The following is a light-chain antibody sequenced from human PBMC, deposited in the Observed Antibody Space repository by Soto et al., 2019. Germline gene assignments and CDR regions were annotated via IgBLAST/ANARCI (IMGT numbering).Light chain of an antibody. Sequence: EIVLTQSPATLSLSPGERATLSYRASQSVSIYLAWYQQKPGQAPRLLIYDASNRASGIPARFSGSGSGTDFALTISSLEPEDFAVYYCQQRSNWPSLTFGGGTKVDIK. J-gene: IGKJ4*01. CDR2: DAS. V-gene: IGKV3-11*01. CDR1: QSVSIY. CDR3: QQRSNWPSLT.